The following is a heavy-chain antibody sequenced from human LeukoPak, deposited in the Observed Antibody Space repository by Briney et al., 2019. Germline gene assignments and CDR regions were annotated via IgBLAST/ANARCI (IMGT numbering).Heavy chain of an antibody. CDR1: GFSFGSYA. CDR3: AKEGGGRTFDY. V-gene: IGHV3-30*02. CDR2: IRYDGAET. Sequence: GGSLRLSCAASGFSFGSYAMHWVRQAPGKGLDWVAFIRYDGAETYYADSVKGRFTVSRDNSKNTLYLQMNSLTAEDTALYYCAKEGGGRTFDYWGQGTLVTVSS. D-gene: IGHD4-23*01. J-gene: IGHJ4*02.